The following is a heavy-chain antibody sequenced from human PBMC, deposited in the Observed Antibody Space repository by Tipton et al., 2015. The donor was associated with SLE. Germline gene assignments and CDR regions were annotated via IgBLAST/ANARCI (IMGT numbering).Heavy chain of an antibody. CDR2: IYTDGGT. J-gene: IGHJ4*02. V-gene: IGHV3-53*04. CDR3: GTRRISGDY. D-gene: IGHD1-20*01. CDR1: GFSVSGNY. Sequence: VQLVQSGGGLVQPGGSLRLSCAASGFSVSGNYMTWVRQASGRPLEWVSTIYTDGGTYYADSVKGRFIISRDSSRNVLSLQMNSLRTDDTAVYFCGTRRISGDYWGQGTLVTVSS.